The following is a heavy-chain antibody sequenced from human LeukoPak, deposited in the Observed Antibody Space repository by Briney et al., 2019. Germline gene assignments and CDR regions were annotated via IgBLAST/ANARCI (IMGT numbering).Heavy chain of an antibody. CDR3: ARDKAAIDYYYGMDV. V-gene: IGHV3-48*02. CDR1: GFTFNSYA. CDR2: ISSGTTTI. J-gene: IGHJ6*02. D-gene: IGHD2-2*01. Sequence: PGGSLRLSCAASGFTFNSYAMSWVRQAPGKGLEWVSYISSGTTTIIYADSVKGRFTISRDNAKNSLYLQMNSLRDEDTAVYYCARDKAAIDYYYGMDVWGQGTTVTVSS.